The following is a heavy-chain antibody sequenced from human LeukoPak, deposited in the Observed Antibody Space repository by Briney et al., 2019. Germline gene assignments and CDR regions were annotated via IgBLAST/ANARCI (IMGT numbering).Heavy chain of an antibody. Sequence: ASVKVSCKASGYTFTSYDINWVRRATGQGLEWMGWMNPNSGNTGYAQKFQGRVTMTRNTSISTAYMELSSLRSEDTAVYYCARRDHTYYDFWSGYYSYYMDVWGKGTTVTVSS. J-gene: IGHJ6*03. V-gene: IGHV1-8*01. CDR1: GYTFTSYD. CDR3: ARRDHTYYDFWSGYYSYYMDV. CDR2: MNPNSGNT. D-gene: IGHD3-3*01.